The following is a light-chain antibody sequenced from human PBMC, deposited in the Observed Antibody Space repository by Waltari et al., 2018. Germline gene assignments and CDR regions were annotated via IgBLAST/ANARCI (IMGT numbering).Light chain of an antibody. CDR3: QQYNSYPWT. V-gene: IGKV1-5*03. CDR2: EAS. Sequence: IQMTQAPSTLSPPVGARVTIPCRASQRIATWFAWYQQKPGKAPNLLFYEASSLGSGVPSRFSGSGSGTEFTLTISSLQPDDFATYYCQQYNSYPWTFGQGTKVEIK. CDR1: QRIATW. J-gene: IGKJ1*01.